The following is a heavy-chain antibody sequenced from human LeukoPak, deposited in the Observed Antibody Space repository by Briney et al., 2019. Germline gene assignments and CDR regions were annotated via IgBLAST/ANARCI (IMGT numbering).Heavy chain of an antibody. CDR1: GGSISSGGHY. V-gene: IGHV4-31*03. Sequence: PSETLSLTCTVSGGSISSGGHYWSWIRQHPGTGLEWLGYIYYSGSTYYNPSLKSRVTISVDTSKNQFSLKLSSVTAADTAVYYCARGQDAYSGSYRGYYFDYWGQGTLVTVSS. J-gene: IGHJ4*02. CDR2: IYYSGST. CDR3: ARGQDAYSGSYRGYYFDY. D-gene: IGHD1-26*01.